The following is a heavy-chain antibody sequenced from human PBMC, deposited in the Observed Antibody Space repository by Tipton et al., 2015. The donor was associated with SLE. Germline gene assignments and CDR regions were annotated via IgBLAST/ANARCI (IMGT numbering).Heavy chain of an antibody. CDR3: ARVEGHGDDTSDY. CDR2: INPNSGGT. CDR1: GYTFTGYY. D-gene: IGHD4-17*01. J-gene: IGHJ4*02. V-gene: IGHV1-2*06. Sequence: QLVQSGPEVKKPGASVKVSCKASGYTFTGYYMHWMRQAPGQGLEWMGRINPNSGGTNYAQKFQGRVTMTRDTSISTAYMELSRLRSDDTAVYYCARVEGHGDDTSDYWGQGTLVTVSS.